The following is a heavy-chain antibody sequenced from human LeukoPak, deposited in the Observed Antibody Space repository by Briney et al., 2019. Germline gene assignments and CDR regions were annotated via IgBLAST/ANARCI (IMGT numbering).Heavy chain of an antibody. V-gene: IGHV3-23*01. Sequence: GGSLRLSCAASGFTFSSYAMTWVRQAPGKGLEWVSTISSSGISTYYADSVKGRFTISRDNSKNTLSLQMNSLTADDTAMYYCAKALVREQLGSCDYWGQGTLVSVPS. J-gene: IGHJ4*02. D-gene: IGHD1-1*01. CDR1: GFTFSSYA. CDR2: ISSSGIST. CDR3: AKALVREQLGSCDY.